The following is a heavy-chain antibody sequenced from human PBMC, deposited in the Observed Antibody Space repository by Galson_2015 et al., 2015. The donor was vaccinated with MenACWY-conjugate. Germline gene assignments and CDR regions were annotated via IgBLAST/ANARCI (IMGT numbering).Heavy chain of an antibody. CDR3: AREALYSGSWYPIEY. J-gene: IGHJ4*02. CDR2: TYYRSKWYN. V-gene: IGHV6-1*01. CDR1: GDSVSSNTAA. D-gene: IGHD6-13*01. Sequence: CAISGDSVSSNTAAWNWIRQSPSRGLEWLGRTYYRSKWYNDYAVSVRSRMTISPDTSKNQFYLQLKSVTPDDTAVYYCAREALYSGSWYPIEYWGQGTRVTVSS.